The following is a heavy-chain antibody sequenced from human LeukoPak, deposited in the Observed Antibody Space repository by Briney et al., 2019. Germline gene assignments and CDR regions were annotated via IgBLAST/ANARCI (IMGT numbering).Heavy chain of an antibody. CDR1: GYTFTSYG. V-gene: IGHV1-18*01. Sequence: GASVKVSCKASGYTFTSYGISWVRQAPGQGLEWMGWISAYNGNTNYAQKLQGRVTMTTDTSTSTAYMELRSLRSDDTAVYYCARQMAAEGYCTNGVCYSYYFDYWGQGTLVTVSS. D-gene: IGHD2-8*01. CDR2: ISAYNGNT. J-gene: IGHJ4*02. CDR3: ARQMAAEGYCTNGVCYSYYFDY.